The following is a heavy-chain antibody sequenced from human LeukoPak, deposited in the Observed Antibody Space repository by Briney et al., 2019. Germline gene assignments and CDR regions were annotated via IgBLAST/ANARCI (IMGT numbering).Heavy chain of an antibody. CDR2: IYYSGGT. V-gene: IGHV4-30-4*01. Sequence: PSQTLSLTCTVSGGSISSGDYSWSWIRQHPGKGLEWIGYIYYSGGTYYNPSLKSRVTISLGTSENQFSLKLSSVTAADTAVYYCARERSYYDMDVWGQGTTVTVSS. CDR3: ARERSYYDMDV. J-gene: IGHJ6*02. CDR1: GGSISSGDYS.